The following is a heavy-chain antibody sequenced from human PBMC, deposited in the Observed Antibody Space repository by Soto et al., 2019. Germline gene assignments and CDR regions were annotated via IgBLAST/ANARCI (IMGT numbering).Heavy chain of an antibody. J-gene: IGHJ6*02. CDR3: ASRSTSFGVVVPAGAAYYGMDV. D-gene: IGHD2-2*01. CDR2: IYHSGST. Sequence: SETLSLTCAVSGGSISSGGYSWGCIRQRPGKGLELIGYIYHSGSTYYNPSLKSRVTISVDRSKNQFSLKLSSVTAADTAVYYCASRSTSFGVVVPAGAAYYGMDVWGQGTTVTVSS. V-gene: IGHV4-30-2*01. CDR1: GGSISSGGYS.